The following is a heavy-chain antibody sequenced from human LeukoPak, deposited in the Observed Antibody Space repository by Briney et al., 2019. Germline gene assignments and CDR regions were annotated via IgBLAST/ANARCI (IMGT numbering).Heavy chain of an antibody. Sequence: PSETLSLTCTVSGDSISSYYWSWIRQPPGKGLEWIGYIYYCGSTNYNPSLKSRVTISVDTSKNQFSLRLSSVTAADTAVYYCARVNYYDSSGTDYWGQGTLVTVSS. J-gene: IGHJ4*02. D-gene: IGHD3-22*01. V-gene: IGHV4-59*01. CDR1: GDSISSYY. CDR2: IYYCGST. CDR3: ARVNYYDSSGTDY.